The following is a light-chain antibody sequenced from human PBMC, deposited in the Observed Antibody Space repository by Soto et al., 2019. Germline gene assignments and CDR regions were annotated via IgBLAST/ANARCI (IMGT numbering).Light chain of an antibody. V-gene: IGKV3-15*01. J-gene: IGKJ1*01. CDR1: ESVSSN. CDR2: GAS. Sequence: EIVMTQSPATLSVSPGERATLSCRASESVSSNLAWYQQKPGQAPRLLIYGASTRATGITARISGSGSGTEFTLTISSLQSEDFAVYYCQQYNKWRTFGQWTKVEVK. CDR3: QQYNKWRT.